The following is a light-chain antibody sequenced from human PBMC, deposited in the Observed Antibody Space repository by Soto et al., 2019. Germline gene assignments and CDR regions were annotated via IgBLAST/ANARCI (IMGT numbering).Light chain of an antibody. CDR2: YNN. CDR3: AAWDASLSACV. Sequence: QSVLTQPPSASGTAGQVVTISCSGGDSNIGSNSVYWYQHLPRMAPKLLIYYNNQRPSGVPYRFSGSRSGTTASLAIVGLRSEEEAVYYCAAWDASLSACVFGTGTKLTVL. J-gene: IGLJ1*01. V-gene: IGLV1-47*02. CDR1: DSNIGSNS.